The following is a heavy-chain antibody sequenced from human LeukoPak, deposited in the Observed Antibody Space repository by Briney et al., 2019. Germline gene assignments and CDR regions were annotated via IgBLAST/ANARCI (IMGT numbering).Heavy chain of an antibody. CDR2: ISYDGSNK. V-gene: IGHV3-30-3*01. D-gene: IGHD6-13*01. CDR3: ARDREQLVLWYYYYGMDV. Sequence: PGGSLRLSCAASGFTFSSYAMRWVRQAPGKGPEWVAVISYDGSNKYYADSVKGRFTISRDNSKNTLYLQMNSLRAEDTAVYYCARDREQLVLWYYYYGMDVWGQGTTVTVSS. J-gene: IGHJ6*02. CDR1: GFTFSSYA.